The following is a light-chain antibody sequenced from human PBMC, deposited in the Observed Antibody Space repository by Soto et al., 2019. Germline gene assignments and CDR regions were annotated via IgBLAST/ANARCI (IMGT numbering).Light chain of an antibody. CDR1: QGISSY. CDR2: AAS. Sequence: DIQMTQSPSSLSASVGDRVTVTCRASQGISSYLAWYQQKPGKVPKLLIFAASTLHPGVPSRFSGSGSGTDFTLTIRSLQPEDVANYYCQKYDSASSPTFGGGTKVEIK. V-gene: IGKV1-27*01. J-gene: IGKJ4*01. CDR3: QKYDSASSPT.